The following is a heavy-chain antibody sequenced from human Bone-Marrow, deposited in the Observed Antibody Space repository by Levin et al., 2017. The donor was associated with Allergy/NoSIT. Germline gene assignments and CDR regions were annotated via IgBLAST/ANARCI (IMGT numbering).Heavy chain of an antibody. CDR1: RFTFTTYW. J-gene: IGHJ4*02. CDR2: IKQDGSEK. Sequence: GESLKISCAASRFTFTTYWMSWVRQAPGKGLEWVANIKQDGSEKNYVDSVKGRFTISRDNAKNSLYLQMNSLRAEDTAVYYCARDHLGLFDYWGQGTLVTVSS. D-gene: IGHD7-27*01. CDR3: ARDHLGLFDY. V-gene: IGHV3-7*01.